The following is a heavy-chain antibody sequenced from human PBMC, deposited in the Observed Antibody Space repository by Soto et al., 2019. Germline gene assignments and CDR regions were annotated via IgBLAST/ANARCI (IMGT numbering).Heavy chain of an antibody. CDR2: ISWNSGSI. CDR3: AKDYVMGISAAGTWAFDI. D-gene: IGHD6-13*01. Sequence: EVQLVESGGGLVQPGRSLRLSCAASGFTFDDYAMHWVRQAPGKGLEWVSGISWNSGSIGYADSVKGRFTISRDNAKNSMYLQMNILRAEDTALYYCAKDYVMGISAAGTWAFDIWGQGTMVNVSS. CDR1: GFTFDDYA. V-gene: IGHV3-9*01. J-gene: IGHJ3*02.